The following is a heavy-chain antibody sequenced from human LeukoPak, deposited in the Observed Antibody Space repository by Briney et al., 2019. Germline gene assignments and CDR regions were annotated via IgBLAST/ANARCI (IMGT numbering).Heavy chain of an antibody. Sequence: GGSLRLSCAASGFTFSSYSMNWVRQAPGKRLEWVSSISSSSSYIYYADSVKGRFTISRDNAKNSLYLQMNSLRAEDTAVYYCARDSSGYIDYWGQGTLVTVSS. CDR2: ISSSSSYI. D-gene: IGHD3-22*01. CDR3: ARDSSGYIDY. CDR1: GFTFSSYS. V-gene: IGHV3-21*01. J-gene: IGHJ4*02.